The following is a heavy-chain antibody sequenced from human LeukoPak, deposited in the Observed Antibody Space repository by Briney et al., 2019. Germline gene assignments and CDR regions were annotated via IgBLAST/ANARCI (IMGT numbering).Heavy chain of an antibody. Sequence: GGSLRLSCAASGFTVSSNYMSWVRQAPGKGLEWVSVIYSGGSTYYADSVKGRFTISRDNSKNTLYLQMNSLRAEDTAVYYCASSRGGSSWFSYWGQGTLVTVSS. D-gene: IGHD6-13*01. V-gene: IGHV3-66*01. CDR1: GFTVSSNY. CDR3: ASSRGGSSWFSY. J-gene: IGHJ4*02. CDR2: IYSGGST.